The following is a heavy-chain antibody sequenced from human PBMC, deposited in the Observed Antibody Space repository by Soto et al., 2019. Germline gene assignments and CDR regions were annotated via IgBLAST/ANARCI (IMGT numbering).Heavy chain of an antibody. D-gene: IGHD2-2*01. Sequence: GASVEVSCKDSGYTFTSYAMHWVRQAPGQRLEWMGWINAGNGNTKYSQKFQGRVTITRDTSASTAYMELSSLRSEDTAVYYCARXGLVRYCSSTSCQPFDPWGQGTLVTVSS. V-gene: IGHV1-3*01. CDR1: GYTFTSYA. CDR3: ARXGLVRYCSSTSCQPFDP. J-gene: IGHJ5*02. CDR2: INAGNGNT.